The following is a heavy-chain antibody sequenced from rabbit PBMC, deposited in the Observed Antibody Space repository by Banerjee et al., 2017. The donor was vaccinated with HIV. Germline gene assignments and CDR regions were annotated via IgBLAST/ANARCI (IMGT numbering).Heavy chain of an antibody. CDR2: IYTGDGGT. CDR1: GIDFSSYYY. V-gene: IGHV1S45*01. D-gene: IGHD3-1*01. J-gene: IGHJ4*01. CDR3: ARWGAANNEYLDWNL. Sequence: QQQLEESGGGLVKPGGTLTLTCKASGIDFSSYYYMCWVRQAPGKGLEWIACIYTGDGGTHYGSWAKGRFTVSKASSTTVTLQMTSLTAADTATYFCARWGAANNEYLDWNLWGPGTLVTVS.